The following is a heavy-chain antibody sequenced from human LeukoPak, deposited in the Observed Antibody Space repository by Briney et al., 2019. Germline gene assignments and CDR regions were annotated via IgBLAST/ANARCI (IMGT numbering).Heavy chain of an antibody. CDR3: AKKPGAAPGNDCFDP. V-gene: IGHV3-23*01. J-gene: IGHJ5*02. CDR1: GFTFSLYS. Sequence: GGSLRLSCAASGFTFSLYSMNWVRQAPGKGLEWVSIISGNGDTTYYADSVKGRFTISRDNSKNTLFLQMNSLRVEDTAVYFCAKKPGAAPGNDCFDPWGQGTLVTVSS. CDR2: ISGNGDTT. D-gene: IGHD6-25*01.